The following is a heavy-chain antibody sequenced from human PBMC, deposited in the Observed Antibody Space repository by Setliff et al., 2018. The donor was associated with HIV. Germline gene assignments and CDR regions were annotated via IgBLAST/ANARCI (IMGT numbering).Heavy chain of an antibody. CDR3: AREYYRSGGYYSGWKYYYMDV. CDR1: GDSSGNDY. J-gene: IGHJ6*03. D-gene: IGHD2-15*01. CDR2: IHTSGTT. V-gene: IGHV4-4*08. Sequence: SETLSLTCTVSGDSSGNDYWTWVRQPPGKGLEWIGNIHTSGTTKYNPSLNSRVTISVDMSKSQFSLRLSSVTAADTAMYYCAREYYRSGGYYSGWKYYYMDVWGKGTKVTVSS.